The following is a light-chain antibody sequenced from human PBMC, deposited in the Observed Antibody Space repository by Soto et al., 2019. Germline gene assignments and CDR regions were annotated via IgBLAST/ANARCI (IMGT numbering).Light chain of an antibody. V-gene: IGKV2-28*01. Sequence: EIVMTESPLTLPVTPGEPASISCRSSHSLLYNNTYNYLDWYVQKPGQSPRLLIYSGSNRAPGVHDRFSGSGSGTDSTLKINRVEAEDVGTYYCMQALQSLTCGQGTRLEIK. CDR1: HSLLYNNTYNY. CDR3: MQALQSLT. J-gene: IGKJ5*01. CDR2: SGS.